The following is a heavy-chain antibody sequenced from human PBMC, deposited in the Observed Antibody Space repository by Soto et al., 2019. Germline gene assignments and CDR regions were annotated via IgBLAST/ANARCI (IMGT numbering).Heavy chain of an antibody. CDR2: IFSNDEK. CDR1: GFSLSNARMG. J-gene: IGHJ5*02. D-gene: IGHD4-17*01. Sequence: QVTLKASGPVLVKPTETLTLTCTVSGFSLSNARMGVSWIRQPPGKALEWLAHIFSNDEKSYSTSLKSRLTISKDTSNSQVVLTMTNMDPVDTATYYCARISHGEGYGDYDWFDPWGQGTLVTVSS. CDR3: ARISHGEGYGDYDWFDP. V-gene: IGHV2-26*01.